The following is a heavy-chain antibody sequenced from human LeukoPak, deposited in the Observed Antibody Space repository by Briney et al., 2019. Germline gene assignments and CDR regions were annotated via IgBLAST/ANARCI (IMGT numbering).Heavy chain of an antibody. CDR1: GFTFSSYG. CDR3: AKGGISGWGFFDY. D-gene: IGHD6-19*01. J-gene: IGHJ4*02. CDR2: ISYDGSNK. V-gene: IGHV3-30*18. Sequence: GRSLRLSCAASGFTFSSYGMHWVRQAPGKGLEWVAVISYDGSNKYYADSVKGRFTISRGNSKNTLYLQMNSLRAEDTAVYYCAKGGISGWGFFDYWGQGTLVTVSS.